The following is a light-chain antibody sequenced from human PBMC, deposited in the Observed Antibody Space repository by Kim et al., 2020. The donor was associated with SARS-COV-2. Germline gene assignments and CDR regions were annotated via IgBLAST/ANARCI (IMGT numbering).Light chain of an antibody. V-gene: IGLV2-14*03. CDR1: NSDIGGYNY. CDR2: DVT. CDR3: SSYTSSKTWV. J-gene: IGLJ3*02. Sequence: GQWLTSSCTGSNSDIGGYNYVSWYQQHPGKAPKLIIYDVTKRPSGVSDRFSGSKSGNTASLIISGLQADDEADYYCSSYTSSKTWVFGGGTQLTVL.